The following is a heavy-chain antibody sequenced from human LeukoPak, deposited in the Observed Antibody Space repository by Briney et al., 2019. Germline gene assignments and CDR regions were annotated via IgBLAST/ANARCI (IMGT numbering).Heavy chain of an antibody. CDR2: ISGSGGST. V-gene: IGHV3-23*01. Sequence: GGSLRLSCAASGFTFSSYAMSWVRQAPGKGLEWVSAISGSGGSTYYADSVKGRFTISRDNSKNTLYLQMNSLRAEDTAVYYCAKDSPRITIFGVVSPDGMDVWGQGTTVTVSS. CDR3: AKDSPRITIFGVVSPDGMDV. D-gene: IGHD3-3*01. CDR1: GFTFSSYA. J-gene: IGHJ6*02.